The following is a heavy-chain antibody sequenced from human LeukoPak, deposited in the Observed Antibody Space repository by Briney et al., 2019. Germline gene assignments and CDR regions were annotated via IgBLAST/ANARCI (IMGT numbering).Heavy chain of an antibody. Sequence: SQTLSLTCTVSGGSISDAAYYWSWIRQHPGEGLKWIGYIYYSGSTSYNPSLKSRVTISVDTSKDQFSLKLTSVTAADTAVYYCASLGSFENWGQGTMVTVSS. CDR3: ASLGSFEN. CDR2: IYYSGST. V-gene: IGHV4-31*03. J-gene: IGHJ3*02. CDR1: GGSISDAAYY. D-gene: IGHD7-27*01.